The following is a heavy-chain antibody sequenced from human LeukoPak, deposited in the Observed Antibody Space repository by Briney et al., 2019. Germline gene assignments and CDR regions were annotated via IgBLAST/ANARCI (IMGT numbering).Heavy chain of an antibody. D-gene: IGHD2-2*01. CDR1: GYTFTNFD. V-gene: IGHV1-8*01. Sequence: ASVKVSCKASGYTFTNFDINWVRQAPGQGLEWMGWMNGNTGNTGYAQKFQGRVTMTRDTSITTAYMELSSLRSEDTAVYYCARWVYGYCSSSKCHNWLDSWGQGTLVTVSS. CDR2: MNGNTGNT. CDR3: ARWVYGYCSSSKCHNWLDS. J-gene: IGHJ5*01.